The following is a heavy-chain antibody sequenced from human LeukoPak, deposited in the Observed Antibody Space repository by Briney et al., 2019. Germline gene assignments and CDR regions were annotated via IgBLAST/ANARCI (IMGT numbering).Heavy chain of an antibody. CDR3: ARDYCSSTSCYSPGMDV. J-gene: IGHJ6*02. CDR1: GFTFSSYE. V-gene: IGHV3-48*03. Sequence: GGPLRLSCAASGFTFSSYEMNWVRQAPGKGLEWVSYISSSGSTIYYADSVKGRFTISRDNAKNSLYLQMNSLRAEDTAVYYCARDYCSSTSCYSPGMDVWGQGTTVTVSS. CDR2: ISSSGSTI. D-gene: IGHD2-2*02.